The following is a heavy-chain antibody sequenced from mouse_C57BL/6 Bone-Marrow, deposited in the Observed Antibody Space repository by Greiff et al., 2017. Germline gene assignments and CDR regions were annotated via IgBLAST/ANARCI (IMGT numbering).Heavy chain of an antibody. CDR2: IWSGGST. Sequence: VQLQQSGPGLVQPSQSLSITCTVSGFSLTSYGVHWVRQSPGTGLEWLGVIWSGGSTNYHAAFISRLSISKDNSKSQVFFKMNSLQADDTSIYYCARKPYGSSPYYAMDYWGQGTSVTVSS. CDR3: ARKPYGSSPYYAMDY. CDR1: GFSLTSYG. J-gene: IGHJ4*01. V-gene: IGHV2-2*01. D-gene: IGHD1-1*01.